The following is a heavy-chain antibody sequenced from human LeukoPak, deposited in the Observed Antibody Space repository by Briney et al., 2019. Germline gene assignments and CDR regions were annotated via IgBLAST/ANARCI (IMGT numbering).Heavy chain of an antibody. V-gene: IGHV3-30-3*01. CDR3: ARNLASGSMYYYYGMDV. CDR2: ISFDGSNK. CDR1: GFTFSNYA. D-gene: IGHD2-8*01. J-gene: IGHJ6*02. Sequence: PGRSLRLSCAVSGFTFSNYAMHWVRQAPGKGLEWVAVISFDGSNKYYADSVKGRFTISRDNSKNTLCLQMNSLRAEDTAVYYCARNLASGSMYYYYGMDVWGQGTTVTVSS.